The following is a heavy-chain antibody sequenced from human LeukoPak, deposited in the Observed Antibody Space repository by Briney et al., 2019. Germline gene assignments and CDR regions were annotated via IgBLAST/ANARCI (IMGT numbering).Heavy chain of an antibody. Sequence: SGGSLRLSCAASGFTFSSYAMSWVRQAPGKGLDWVSAISGSGGSTYYADSVKGRFTISRDNSKNTLYLQMNSLRAEDTAVYYCAKCEGGYYYYYYYMDVWGKGTTVTVSS. V-gene: IGHV3-23*01. D-gene: IGHD2-15*01. CDR2: ISGSGGST. J-gene: IGHJ6*03. CDR3: AKCEGGYYYYYYYMDV. CDR1: GFTFSSYA.